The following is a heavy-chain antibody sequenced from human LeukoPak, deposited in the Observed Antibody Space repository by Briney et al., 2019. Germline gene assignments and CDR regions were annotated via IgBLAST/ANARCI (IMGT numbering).Heavy chain of an antibody. CDR3: ARQAVADYGYYFDY. Sequence: SETLSLTCAVYGGSFSGYYWSWIRQPPGKGLEWIGEINHSGSTNYNPSLKSRVTISVDTSKNQFSLKLSSVTAADTAVYYCARQAVADYGYYFDYWGQGTLVTVSS. CDR2: INHSGST. J-gene: IGHJ4*02. CDR1: GGSFSGYY. D-gene: IGHD6-19*01. V-gene: IGHV4-34*01.